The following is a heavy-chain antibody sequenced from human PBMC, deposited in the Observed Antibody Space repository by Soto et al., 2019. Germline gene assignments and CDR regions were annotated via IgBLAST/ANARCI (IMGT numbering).Heavy chain of an antibody. V-gene: IGHV4-59*12. CDR3: ARGLITGSHYSGGWYYFDS. Sequence: PSETLSLTCTVSGGFIWGWIRQSPDKGLEWIGYIYNSGRYNYNPSLESRLTISIDTSKNQFSLRLASVTAADTAVYYCARGLITGSHYSGGWYYFDSWGQGTQVTVSS. CDR1: GGFI. D-gene: IGHD6-19*01. J-gene: IGHJ4*02. CDR2: IYNSGRY.